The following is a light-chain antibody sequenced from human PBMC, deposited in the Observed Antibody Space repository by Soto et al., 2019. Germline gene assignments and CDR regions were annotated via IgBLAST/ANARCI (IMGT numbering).Light chain of an antibody. CDR1: SSDVGGYKY. CDR3: SSYAGSNNFVV. J-gene: IGLJ2*01. Sequence: QSVLTQPPSASGSPGQSVTISCTGTSSDVGGYKYVSWYQQHPGKAPKLMIYEVSKRPSGVPDRFSGSKSGNTASLTVSGLQAADEADFYCSSYAGSNNFVVFGGGTKLTVL. V-gene: IGLV2-8*01. CDR2: EVS.